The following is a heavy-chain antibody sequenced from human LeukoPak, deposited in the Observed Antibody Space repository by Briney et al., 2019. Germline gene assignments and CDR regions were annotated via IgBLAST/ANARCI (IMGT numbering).Heavy chain of an antibody. CDR3: ARDLSMTMVRAPFY. CDR2: INPNSGGT. V-gene: IGHV1-2*02. Sequence: ASVKVSCKASGYTFTGYYMHWVRQAPGQGLEWLGWINPNSGGTNYAQKFQGRVTMTRDTSISTAFMELSSLRSDDTAVYYCARDLSMTMVRAPFYWGPGTPVTVSS. J-gene: IGHJ4*02. CDR1: GYTFTGYY. D-gene: IGHD3-10*01.